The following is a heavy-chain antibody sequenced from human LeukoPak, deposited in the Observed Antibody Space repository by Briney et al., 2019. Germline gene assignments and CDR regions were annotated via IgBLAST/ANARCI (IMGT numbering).Heavy chain of an antibody. CDR3: AHRRHDILTGYLNYFDY. V-gene: IGHV2-5*01. D-gene: IGHD3-9*01. CDR1: GFSLSTHAVS. J-gene: IGHJ4*02. CDR2: IYWNDDK. Sequence: ESGPTLVKPTQTLTLTCTFSGFSLSTHAVSVGWIRQPPGQALEWLALIYWNDDKRYSPSLKSRLTITKDTSKNQVVLTMTNMDPVDTATYYCAHRRHDILTGYLNYFDYWGQGTLVTVSS.